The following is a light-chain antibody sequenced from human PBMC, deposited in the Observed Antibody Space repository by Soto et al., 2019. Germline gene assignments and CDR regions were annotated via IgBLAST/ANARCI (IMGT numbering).Light chain of an antibody. V-gene: IGKV1-9*01. CDR2: AAS. Sequence: DIQLTQSPSFLSASVGDRVTITCRASQGISTYLAWYQQKPGKAPKLLIYAASFLQCGVASRFRGSGSGTEFTITISSLQPEDFATYYCQLLNSYPLTFGGGTKVEIK. CDR3: QLLNSYPLT. CDR1: QGISTY. J-gene: IGKJ4*01.